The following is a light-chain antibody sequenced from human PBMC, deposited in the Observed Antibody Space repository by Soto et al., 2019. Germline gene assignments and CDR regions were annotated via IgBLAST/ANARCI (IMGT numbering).Light chain of an antibody. V-gene: IGKV3D-20*02. Sequence: EVVLTQSPGTLSLSPGERATLSCMASQSVSNNYLAWYQQKPGQAPRLLIYGASNRATGIPDRFSGSGSGTDFTLTISSLEPEDFAVYYCQHRSNWPPITFGQGTLLEI. CDR3: QHRSNWPPIT. J-gene: IGKJ5*01. CDR1: QSVSNNY. CDR2: GAS.